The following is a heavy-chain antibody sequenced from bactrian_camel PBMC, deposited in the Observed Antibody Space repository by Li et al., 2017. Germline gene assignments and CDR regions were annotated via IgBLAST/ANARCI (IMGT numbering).Heavy chain of an antibody. J-gene: IGHJ4*01. D-gene: IGHD2*01. CDR2: FWKYGRGP. CDR1: SDRAHT. CDR3: AAGNPSLYEGSWKVPAEYDD. V-gene: IGHV3-2*01. Sequence: HVQLVESGGGSVQTGGSLTLDCTGFSDRAHTMAWFRQAPGKERESVGSFWKYGRGPTYADSVKGRFTILRDKPKNALYLQMNSLKPEDTAMYYCAAGNPSLYEGSWKVPAEYDDWGQGTQVTVS.